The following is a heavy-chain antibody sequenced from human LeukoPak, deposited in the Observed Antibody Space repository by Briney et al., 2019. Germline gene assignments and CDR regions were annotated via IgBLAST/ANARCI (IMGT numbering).Heavy chain of an antibody. Sequence: ASVKVSCKASGYTFTSYYMHWVRQAPGQGLEWMGIINPSGGSTSYAQKFQGRVTMTRDMSTSTVYMELSSLRSEDTAVYYCARDWGTWHAFDFWGQGTVVTVSS. CDR3: ARDWGTWHAFDF. V-gene: IGHV1-46*01. CDR2: INPSGGST. D-gene: IGHD3-16*01. CDR1: GYTFTSYY. J-gene: IGHJ3*01.